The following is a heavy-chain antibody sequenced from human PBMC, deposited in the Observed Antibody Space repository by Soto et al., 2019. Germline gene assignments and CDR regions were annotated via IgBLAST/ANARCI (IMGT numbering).Heavy chain of an antibody. Sequence: SETLSLTCTVSGGSMSEYFWSWIRQSPGKGLEWIGYIYYLGSTDYNPSLKSRVTISVDTSKRQFSLRLTSVTAADTAVYYCARDGYDGSGSPYPAYWGPGTQVNVSS. D-gene: IGHD3-10*01. CDR1: GGSMSEYF. CDR2: IYYLGST. J-gene: IGHJ4*02. CDR3: ARDGYDGSGSPYPAY. V-gene: IGHV4-59*01.